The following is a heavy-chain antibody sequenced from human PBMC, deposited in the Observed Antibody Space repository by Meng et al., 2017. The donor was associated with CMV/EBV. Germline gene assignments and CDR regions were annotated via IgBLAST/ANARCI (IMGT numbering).Heavy chain of an antibody. V-gene: IGHV4-59*01. J-gene: IGHJ6*02. CDR2: IDYSGST. CDR3: ARGADIVVVPAAIRPIGYYYGMDV. CDR1: GGSTSSYS. D-gene: IGHD2-2*02. Sequence: AETLSLTCTVPGGSTSSYSWSGTRQPPGKGLEWIGYIDYSGSTNYNPSLKSRVTISVDTSKNQFSLKLSSVTAADTAVYYCARGADIVVVPAAIRPIGYYYGMDVWGQGTTVTVSS.